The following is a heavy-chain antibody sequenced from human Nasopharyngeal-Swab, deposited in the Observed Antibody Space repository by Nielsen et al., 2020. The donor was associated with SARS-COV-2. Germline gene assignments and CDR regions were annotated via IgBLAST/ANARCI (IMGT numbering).Heavy chain of an antibody. J-gene: IGHJ4*02. V-gene: IGHV3-48*02. CDR3: ASPSSPGDY. D-gene: IGHD6-6*01. Sequence: WIRQPPGKGLEWVSYISSSSSTIYYADSVKGRSTISRDNAKNSLYLQMNSLRDEDTAVYYCASPSSPGDYWGQGTLVTVSS. CDR2: ISSSSSTI.